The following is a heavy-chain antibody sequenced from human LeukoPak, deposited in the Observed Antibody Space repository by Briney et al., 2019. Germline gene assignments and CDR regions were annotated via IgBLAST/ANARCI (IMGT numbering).Heavy chain of an antibody. V-gene: IGHV3-48*01. CDR1: GFTFSSYS. CDR2: ISSTSSTI. CDR3: ARVRSGTYYDY. Sequence: GGSLRLSCAASGFTFSSYSMSWVRQAPGKGLEWVSYISSTSSTIYYADSVRGRFTISRDNARTSLYLQINGLRAEDMAVYYCARVRSGTYYDYWGQGTLVTVSS. J-gene: IGHJ4*02. D-gene: IGHD1-26*01.